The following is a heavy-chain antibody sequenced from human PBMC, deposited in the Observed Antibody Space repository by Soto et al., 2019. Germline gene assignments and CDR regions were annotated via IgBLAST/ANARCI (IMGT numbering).Heavy chain of an antibody. Sequence: HPGGSLRLSCAASGFTFCSYSMNWVRQAPGKGLEWVSYISSSSSTIYYADSVKGRFTISRDNAKNSLYLQMNSLRAEDTAVYYCARDLPIAAAGPYFDYWGQGTLVTVSS. CDR3: ARDLPIAAAGPYFDY. V-gene: IGHV3-48*01. J-gene: IGHJ4*02. CDR2: ISSSSSTI. CDR1: GFTFCSYS. D-gene: IGHD6-13*01.